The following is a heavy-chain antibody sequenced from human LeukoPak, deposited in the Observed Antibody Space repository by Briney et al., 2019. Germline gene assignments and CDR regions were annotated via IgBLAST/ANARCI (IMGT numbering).Heavy chain of an antibody. Sequence: ASVKVSCKASGYTFTNFGLSWVRQAPGQGLEWMGWISVYKGDTNYAQILQGRVTMTTDTSTSTAYMELRSLRSDDTAMYYCARAGGWARGDYKADAFDIWGQGTMVTVSS. V-gene: IGHV1-18*01. CDR2: ISVYKGDT. CDR1: GYTFTNFG. D-gene: IGHD6-19*01. CDR3: ARAGGWARGDYKADAFDI. J-gene: IGHJ3*02.